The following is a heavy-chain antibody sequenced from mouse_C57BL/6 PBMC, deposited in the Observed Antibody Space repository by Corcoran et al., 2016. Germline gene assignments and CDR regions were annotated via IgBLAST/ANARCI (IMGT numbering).Heavy chain of an antibody. CDR2: IYPRSGNT. CDR3: ARDDTTGYYYAMDY. V-gene: IGHV1-81*01. Sequence: QVQLQQSGAELARPGASVKLSCKASGYTFTSYGISWVKQRTGQGLEWIGEIYPRSGNTYYNEKFKGKATLTADKSSSTAYMELRSLTSEDSAVYFCARDDTTGYYYAMDYWGQGTSVTVSS. D-gene: IGHD1-1*01. CDR1: GYTFTSYG. J-gene: IGHJ4*01.